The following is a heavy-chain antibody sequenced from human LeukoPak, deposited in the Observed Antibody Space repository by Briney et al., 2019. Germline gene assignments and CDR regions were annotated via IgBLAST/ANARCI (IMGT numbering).Heavy chain of an antibody. J-gene: IGHJ3*02. CDR1: GCTIRSYY. Sequence: SETLSLTCRVSGCTIRSYYWSWIRQPAGKGLEWIGRIYTSGSTTCNASLKSRLTMSIDRSKNEFSLKLSSVTAAVTAVYYCARDQCSSGYYYAFNIWGQGTMVTVSS. CDR3: ARDQCSSGYYYAFNI. V-gene: IGHV4-4*07. D-gene: IGHD3-22*01. CDR2: IYTSGST.